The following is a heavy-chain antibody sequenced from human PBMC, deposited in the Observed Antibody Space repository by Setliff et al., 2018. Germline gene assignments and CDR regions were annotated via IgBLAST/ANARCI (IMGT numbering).Heavy chain of an antibody. CDR3: ATHAFGHNDFDSSGDY. J-gene: IGHJ4*02. CDR2: INHSGST. Sequence: SETLSLTCAVYGGSFSGYYWSWIRQPPGKGLEWIGEINHSGSTNYNPSLKSRVTISVDTSKNQFSLKLSSVTAADTAVYYCATHAFGHNDFDSSGDYWGQGTLVTVSS. V-gene: IGHV4-34*01. D-gene: IGHD3-3*01. CDR1: GGSFSGYY.